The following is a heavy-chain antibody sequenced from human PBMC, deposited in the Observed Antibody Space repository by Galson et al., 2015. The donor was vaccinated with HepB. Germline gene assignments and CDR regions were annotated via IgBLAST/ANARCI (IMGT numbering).Heavy chain of an antibody. Sequence: SLRLSCAASGFTFSSYAMHWVRQAPGKGLEWVAVISYDGSNKYYADSVKGRFTISRDNSKNTLYLQMNSLRAEDTAVYYCARVGTPTDPTNAFDIWGQGTMVTVSS. CDR2: ISYDGSNK. V-gene: IGHV3-30-3*01. D-gene: IGHD3-10*01. CDR1: GFTFSSYA. CDR3: ARVGTPTDPTNAFDI. J-gene: IGHJ3*02.